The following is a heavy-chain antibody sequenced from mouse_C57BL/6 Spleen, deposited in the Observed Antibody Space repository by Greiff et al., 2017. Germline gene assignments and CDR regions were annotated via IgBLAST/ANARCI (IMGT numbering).Heavy chain of an antibody. CDR3: ARWDYGLLFDY. J-gene: IGHJ2*01. V-gene: IGHV1-7*01. D-gene: IGHD2-4*01. CDR2: INPSSGYT. Sequence: QVQLKESGAELAKPGASVKLSCKASGYTFTSYWMHWVKQRPGQGLDWIGYINPSSGYTKYNQKFKDKATLTADKSSSTAYMQLSSLTYEDSAVYYCARWDYGLLFDYWGQGTTLTVSS. CDR1: GYTFTSYW.